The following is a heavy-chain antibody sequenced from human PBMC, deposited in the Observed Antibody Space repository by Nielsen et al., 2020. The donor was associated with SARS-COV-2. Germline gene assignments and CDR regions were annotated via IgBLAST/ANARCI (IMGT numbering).Heavy chain of an antibody. CDR3: ARDPPRDDLRFDY. V-gene: IGHV1-8*01. D-gene: IGHD5-24*01. J-gene: IGHJ4*02. CDR2: MNPNSGNT. CDR1: GYTFTSYD. Sequence: ASVKVSCKASGYTFTSYDINWVRQATGQGLEWMGWMNPNSGNTGYAQKFQGRVTMTRETSTSTVYMELSSLRTEDTAVYYCARDPPRDDLRFDYWGQGTLVTVSS.